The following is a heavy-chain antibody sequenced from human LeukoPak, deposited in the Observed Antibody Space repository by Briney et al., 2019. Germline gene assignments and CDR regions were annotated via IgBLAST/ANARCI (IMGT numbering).Heavy chain of an antibody. D-gene: IGHD3-3*01. CDR2: ISGYNSNT. V-gene: IGHV1-18*01. CDR3: ARAFGVVIYFDY. Sequence: ASVKVSCKASGYTFTSYGISWVRQAPGQGLEWMGWISGYNSNTNYAQKIQGRVTMTTDTSTSTAYMELRSLRSDDTAVYYCARAFGVVIYFDYWGQGTLVTVSS. J-gene: IGHJ4*02. CDR1: GYTFTSYG.